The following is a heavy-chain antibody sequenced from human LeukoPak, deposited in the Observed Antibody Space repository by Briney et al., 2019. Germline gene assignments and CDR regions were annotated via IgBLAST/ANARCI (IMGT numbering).Heavy chain of an antibody. J-gene: IGHJ6*04. CDR2: INAYNGNT. Sequence: GASVKVSCKASGYTFTSYGFSWVRQAPGQGLEWMWWINAYNGNTNYAQKLQSRVTMTTDTSTSTAYMELRSLRSDDTAVYYCVRVPRYCSSTSCPSGDYYGMDVWGKGTTVTV. CDR1: GYTFTSYG. CDR3: VRVPRYCSSTSCPSGDYYGMDV. V-gene: IGHV1-18*04. D-gene: IGHD2-2*01.